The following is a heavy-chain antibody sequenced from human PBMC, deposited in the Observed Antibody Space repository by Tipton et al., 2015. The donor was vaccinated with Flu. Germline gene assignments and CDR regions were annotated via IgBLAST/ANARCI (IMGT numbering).Heavy chain of an antibody. J-gene: IGHJ3*02. CDR2: IHRGGTA. Sequence: TLSLTCAVSGASISSGDFSWSWIRQPPGKGLEWVGYIHRGGTAYYGPSLKSRATISVDRSKNQFSLELSSVTAADTAVYYCAKVSTYYYDSSGYYFPDAFDIWGQGTMVTVSS. CDR1: GASISSGDFS. V-gene: IGHV4-30-2*01. D-gene: IGHD3-22*01. CDR3: AKVSTYYYDSSGYYFPDAFDI.